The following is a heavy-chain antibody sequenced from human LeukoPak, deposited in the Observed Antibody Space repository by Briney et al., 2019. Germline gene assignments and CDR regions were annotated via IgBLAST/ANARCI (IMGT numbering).Heavy chain of an antibody. Sequence: GGSLRLSCAASGFTFSSYWMSWVRQAPGKGLEWVANIKQDGSEKYYVDSVKGRFTISRDNAKNSLYLQMNSLRAEDTAVYYCARDKVAGTGYYYYGMDVWGQGTTVTVSS. CDR1: GFTFSSYW. D-gene: IGHD3-9*01. V-gene: IGHV3-7*01. J-gene: IGHJ6*02. CDR2: IKQDGSEK. CDR3: ARDKVAGTGYYYYGMDV.